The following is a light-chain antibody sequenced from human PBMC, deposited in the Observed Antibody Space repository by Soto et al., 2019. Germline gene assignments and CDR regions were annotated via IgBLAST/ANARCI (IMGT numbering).Light chain of an antibody. J-gene: IGKJ3*01. CDR2: GAS. CDR3: QHYSSWPT. CDR1: QSVSTN. Sequence: EIVMTQSPGTLSVSPGEGATLSCRASQSVSTNLAWYQQKPGQAPRLLIYGASTRATGIPARFSGSGSGTEFTLTISGLQSEDSAFYYCQHYSSWPTFGPGTKVDI. V-gene: IGKV3-15*01.